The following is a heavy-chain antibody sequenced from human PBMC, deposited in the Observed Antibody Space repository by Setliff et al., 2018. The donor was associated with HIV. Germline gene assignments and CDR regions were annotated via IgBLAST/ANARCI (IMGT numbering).Heavy chain of an antibody. D-gene: IGHD3-9*01. CDR1: GHSLTELS. CDR3: ATSGFYDILTGPTPGVFDI. J-gene: IGHJ3*02. V-gene: IGHV1-24*01. CDR2: FDPEDDET. Sequence: ASVKVSCKLSGHSLTELSIHWVRQAPGEGLEWVGGFDPEDDETVYAEKFQGRVMMTEDTSTDTAYMALSSLKSEDTAMYYCATSGFYDILTGPTPGVFDIWGQGTRVT.